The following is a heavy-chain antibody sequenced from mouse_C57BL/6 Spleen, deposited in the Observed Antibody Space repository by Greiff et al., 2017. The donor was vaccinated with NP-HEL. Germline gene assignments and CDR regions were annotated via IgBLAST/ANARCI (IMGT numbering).Heavy chain of an antibody. J-gene: IGHJ3*01. CDR2: IDPETGGT. Sequence: QVQLQQSGAELVRPGASVTLCCKASGYTFTDYEMHWVKQTPVHGLEWIGAIDPETGGTAYNQKFKGKGILTADKSSSTAYMELRSLTSEDSAVYYCTRERLGRGGFAYWGHGTLVTVSA. D-gene: IGHD4-1*01. V-gene: IGHV1-15*01. CDR3: TRERLGRGGFAY. CDR1: GYTFTDYE.